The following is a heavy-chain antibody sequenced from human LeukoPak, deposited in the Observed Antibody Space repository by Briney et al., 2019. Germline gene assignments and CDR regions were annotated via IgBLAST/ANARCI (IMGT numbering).Heavy chain of an antibody. CDR1: GFSFRNYG. V-gene: IGHV3-23*01. J-gene: IGHJ3*01. CDR2: ISGNGART. CDR3: GKDPNGDYVGCFAG. D-gene: IGHD3-16*01. Sequence: GGSLRLSCAASGFSFRNYGMRWVRQTPGEGLEWVSVISGNGARTYYANSVKGRFTTTRDQSKNTLFLQMNSLRVEDTALYYCGKDPNGDYVGCFAGCGQGTMVT.